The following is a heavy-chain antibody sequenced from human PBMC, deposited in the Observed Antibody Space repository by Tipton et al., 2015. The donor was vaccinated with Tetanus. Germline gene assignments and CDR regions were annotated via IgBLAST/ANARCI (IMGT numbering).Heavy chain of an antibody. CDR1: GYSFTNYW. CDR2: ISPGDSEA. D-gene: IGHD3-10*01. V-gene: IGHV5-51*01. J-gene: IGHJ5*02. Sequence: QLVQSGAEVSKPGESLKISCKTSGYSFTNYWIGWVRQMPGKGLEWMGIISPGDSEATYSPSFEGHVTISLDKSISTAYLQWTSLKPSDTAIYFCARLPKHYSASGSTWGQGTLVTVSS. CDR3: ARLPKHYSASGST.